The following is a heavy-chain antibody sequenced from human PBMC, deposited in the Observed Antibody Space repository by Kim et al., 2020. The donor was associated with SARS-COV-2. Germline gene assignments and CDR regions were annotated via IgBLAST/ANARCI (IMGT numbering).Heavy chain of an antibody. V-gene: IGHV3-33*06. CDR3: AKLNQYDSSGYSFDY. Sequence: DSVKGRFTISRENSKNTLYLQMNSLRAEDTAVYYCAKLNQYDSSGYSFDYWGQGTLVTVSS. J-gene: IGHJ4*02. D-gene: IGHD3-22*01.